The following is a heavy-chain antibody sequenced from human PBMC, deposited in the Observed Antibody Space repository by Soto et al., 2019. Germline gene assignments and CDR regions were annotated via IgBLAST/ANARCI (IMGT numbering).Heavy chain of an antibody. CDR2: VYYSGTT. CDR1: GGSISSSSHY. Sequence: QLQLQESGPGLVKPSETLSLTCTVSGGSISSSSHYWGWFRQPPGKGLEWIGTVYYSGTTFYNPSLKGRITICVDTPKTQFFLKLSSATVADTAVYCCAGLIGFTVTTSNRGFALWGRGTLVTVSS. D-gene: IGHD4-17*01. J-gene: IGHJ2*01. V-gene: IGHV4-39*01. CDR3: AGLIGFTVTTSNRGFAL.